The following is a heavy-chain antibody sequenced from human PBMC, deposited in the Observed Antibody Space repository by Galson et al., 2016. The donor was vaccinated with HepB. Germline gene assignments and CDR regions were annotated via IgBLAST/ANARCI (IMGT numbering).Heavy chain of an antibody. CDR1: GGPISSGPYC. D-gene: IGHD5-18*01. CDR2: VCYSGNT. Sequence: SETLSLTCTAPGGPISSGPYCWDWIRQPPGKGLEWIGTVCYSGNTYYNPSPRRRVTISVDTSKSQFSLRLSPVTAADTAIYYRVSWRYGPYYDYYDMDVWGQGTTVTVSS. CDR3: VSWRYGPYYDYYDMDV. V-gene: IGHV4-39*01. J-gene: IGHJ6*02.